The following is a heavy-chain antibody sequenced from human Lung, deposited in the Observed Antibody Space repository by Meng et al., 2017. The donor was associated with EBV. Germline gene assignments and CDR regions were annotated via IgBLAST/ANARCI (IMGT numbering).Heavy chain of an antibody. D-gene: IGHD2/OR15-2a*01. Sequence: QVHLVQSGAVVKRPGSSVKVSCKASGGTFSRYPINWLRQAPGQGLEWMAEIHPKFATTNFAQNFQGRVTLSADESSTTVYMELTSLRSEDTAVYYCAQQLLPMGAFFQHWGQGTLVTVSS. J-gene: IGHJ1*01. V-gene: IGHV1-69*01. CDR2: IHPKFATT. CDR3: AQQLLPMGAFFQH. CDR1: GGTFSRYP.